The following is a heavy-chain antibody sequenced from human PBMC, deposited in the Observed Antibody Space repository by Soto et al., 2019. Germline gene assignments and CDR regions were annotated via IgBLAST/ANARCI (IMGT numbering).Heavy chain of an antibody. D-gene: IGHD2-2*01. CDR1: GFTFSSYS. J-gene: IGHJ6*03. CDR3: ARSCSSTSFYVSPHYYYYYMDV. Sequence: EVQLVESGGGLVQPGGSLRLSCAASGFTFSSYSMNWVRQAPGKGLEWVSYISSSSSTIYYADSVKGRFTISRDNAKNSLYLQMNSLRAEDTAVYYCARSCSSTSFYVSPHYYYYYMDVWGKGTTVTVSS. CDR2: ISSSSSTI. V-gene: IGHV3-48*01.